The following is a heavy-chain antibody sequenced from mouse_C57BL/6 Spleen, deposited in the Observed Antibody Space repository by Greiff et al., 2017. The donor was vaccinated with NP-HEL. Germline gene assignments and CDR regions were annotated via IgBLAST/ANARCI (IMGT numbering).Heavy chain of an antibody. Sequence: VQLQQPGAELVMPGASVKLSCKASGYTFTSYWMHWVKQRPGQGLEWIGEIDPSDSYTNYNQKFKGKSTLTVDKSSSTAYMQLSSLTSEDSAVYYCARQRGDYGYAMDYWGQGTSVTVSS. J-gene: IGHJ4*01. V-gene: IGHV1-69*01. CDR1: GYTFTSYW. CDR2: IDPSDSYT. D-gene: IGHD2-4*01. CDR3: ARQRGDYGYAMDY.